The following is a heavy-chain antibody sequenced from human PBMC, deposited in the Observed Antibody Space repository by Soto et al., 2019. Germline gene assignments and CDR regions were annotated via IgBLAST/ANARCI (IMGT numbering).Heavy chain of an antibody. CDR2: ISSSSSYI. CDR1: GFTFSSYS. Sequence: GGSLRLSCAASGFTFSSYSMNWVRQAPGKGLEWVSSISSSSSYIYYADSVKGRFTISRDNAKNSLYLQMNSLRAEDTAVYYCARVSPDCSSTSCYYYCYYGMDVWGQGTTVTVSS. V-gene: IGHV3-21*01. CDR3: ARVSPDCSSTSCYYYCYYGMDV. D-gene: IGHD2-2*01. J-gene: IGHJ6*02.